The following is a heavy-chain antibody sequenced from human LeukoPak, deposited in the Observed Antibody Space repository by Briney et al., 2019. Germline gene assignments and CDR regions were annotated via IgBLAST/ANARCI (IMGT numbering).Heavy chain of an antibody. CDR2: ISSSGSTI. V-gene: IGHV3-11*04. J-gene: IGHJ4*02. CDR1: GFTFSDYY. CDR3: ARDRLSIVVVPAAIPIDY. D-gene: IGHD2-2*02. Sequence: GGSLRLSCAASGFTFSDYYMSWIRQAPGKGLEWVSYISSSGSTIYYADSVKGRFTISRDNAKNSLYLQMNSLRAEDTAVYYCARDRLSIVVVPAAIPIDYWGQGTLVTVSS.